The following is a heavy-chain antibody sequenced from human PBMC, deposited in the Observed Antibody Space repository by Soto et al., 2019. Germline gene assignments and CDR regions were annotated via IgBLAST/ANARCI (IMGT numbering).Heavy chain of an antibody. Sequence: GGSLRLSCAASGFTFSSYAMSWVRQAPGKGLEWVSAISGSGGSTYYADSVKGRFTISRDNSKNTLYLQMNSLRAEDTAVYYCAKVLSYYYDSSGYYHAGIHDYWGQGTPVTVS. CDR2: ISGSGGST. D-gene: IGHD3-22*01. V-gene: IGHV3-23*01. CDR3: AKVLSYYYDSSGYYHAGIHDY. CDR1: GFTFSSYA. J-gene: IGHJ4*02.